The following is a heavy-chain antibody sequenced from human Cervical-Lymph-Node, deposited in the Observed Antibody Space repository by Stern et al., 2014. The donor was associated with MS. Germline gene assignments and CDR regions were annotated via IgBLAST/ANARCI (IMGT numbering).Heavy chain of an antibody. V-gene: IGHV3-30*18. D-gene: IGHD6-13*01. Sequence: VQLVDSGGGVVQPGRSLRLSCAASGFTFNSYGMHWVRQAPGKGLEWVAVISYDGSQEYYADSVKGRFTISRDKSKNTMFLQMNSLRAEDTAVYYCAKAEYSSSWPPAYWGQGTLVIVSS. CDR3: AKAEYSSSWPPAY. J-gene: IGHJ4*02. CDR1: GFTFNSYG. CDR2: ISYDGSQE.